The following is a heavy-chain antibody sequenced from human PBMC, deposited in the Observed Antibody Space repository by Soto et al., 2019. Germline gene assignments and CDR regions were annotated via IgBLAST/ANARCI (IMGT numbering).Heavy chain of an antibody. CDR3: ATLSEGPFDWSYGVY. CDR1: GFTFSSYS. J-gene: IGHJ4*02. V-gene: IGHV3-21*01. Sequence: EVQLVESGGGLVKPGGSLRLSCAASGFTFSSYSMNWVRQAPGKGLEWVSSISSSSSYIYYADSVKGRFTISRDNAKNSLYLQMHSLRAEATAVYCCATLSEGPFDWSYGVYWGQGTLVTVSS. D-gene: IGHD3-9*01. CDR2: ISSSSSYI.